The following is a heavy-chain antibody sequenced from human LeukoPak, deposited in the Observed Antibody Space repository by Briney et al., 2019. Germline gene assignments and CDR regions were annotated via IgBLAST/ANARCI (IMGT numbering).Heavy chain of an antibody. V-gene: IGHV3-23*01. J-gene: IGHJ4*02. D-gene: IGHD5-12*01. CDR2: ISGXGYST. CDR3: AKEAGYSGYDYPDY. CDR1: GFTFSSYA. Sequence: GGSPRLSCAASGFTFSSYAMXXVRQAPGKXXXXXXAISGXGYSTYYAXSVKGRFTISRDNSKNTLYLQMNSLRAEDTAVYYCAKEAGYSGYDYPDYWGQGTLVTVSS.